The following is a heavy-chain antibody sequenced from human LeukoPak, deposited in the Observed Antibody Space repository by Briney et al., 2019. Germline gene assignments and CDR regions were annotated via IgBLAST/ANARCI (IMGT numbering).Heavy chain of an antibody. V-gene: IGHV1-2*02. D-gene: IGHD1-26*01. CDR3: ARDDGSRSNYFDY. CDR1: GYTFTGYY. Sequence: GASVKVSCKASGYTFTGYYMHWVRQAPGQGLEWMGWINPNSGGTNFAQKFQGRVTMTRDTSISTAYMDLSRPRSDDTAVYYCARDDGSRSNYFDYWGQGTLVTVSS. J-gene: IGHJ4*02. CDR2: INPNSGGT.